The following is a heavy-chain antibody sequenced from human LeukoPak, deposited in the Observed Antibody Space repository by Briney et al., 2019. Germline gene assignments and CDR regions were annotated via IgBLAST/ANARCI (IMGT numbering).Heavy chain of an antibody. Sequence: SETLSLTCTVSGGSISSYYWSWSRQPPGKGLEWIGYIYYSGRTNYNPSLKSRVTISVDTSKNQFSLKLSSVTAADTAVYYCARDRHYYDSSGYYLDAFDIWGQGTMVTVSS. CDR2: IYYSGRT. V-gene: IGHV4-59*01. J-gene: IGHJ3*02. CDR1: GGSISSYY. CDR3: ARDRHYYDSSGYYLDAFDI. D-gene: IGHD3-22*01.